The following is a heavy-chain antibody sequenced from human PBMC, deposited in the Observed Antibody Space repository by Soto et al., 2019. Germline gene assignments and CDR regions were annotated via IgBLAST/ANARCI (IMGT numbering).Heavy chain of an antibody. J-gene: IGHJ1*01. D-gene: IGHD2-21*02. Sequence: LVESGGGVAQPGKSQTLSCAASGFTFNTYAFHWVRQAPGKGLEWVAVVSSDGKDKFYADSVSGRLTISRDDSKDTLFLKMNSLRTEDTAVYFCVRQLSFVVGTLTTREHFFQHWGRGTLVTVSS. CDR3: VRQLSFVVGTLTTREHFFQH. CDR1: GFTFNTYA. V-gene: IGHV3-30*04. CDR2: VSSDGKDK.